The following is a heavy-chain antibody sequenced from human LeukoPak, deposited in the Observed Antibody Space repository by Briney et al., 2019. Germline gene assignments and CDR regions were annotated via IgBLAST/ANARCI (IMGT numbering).Heavy chain of an antibody. CDR2: IIPILGIA. J-gene: IGHJ3*02. Sequence: ASVKVSCKASGYTFTSYGISWVRQAPGQGLEWMGRIIPILGIANYAQKFQGRVTITADKSTSTAYMELSGLRSEDTAVYYCARDKGFGEFNAFDIWGQGTMVTVSS. CDR1: GYTFTSYG. CDR3: ARDKGFGEFNAFDI. V-gene: IGHV1-69*04. D-gene: IGHD3-10*01.